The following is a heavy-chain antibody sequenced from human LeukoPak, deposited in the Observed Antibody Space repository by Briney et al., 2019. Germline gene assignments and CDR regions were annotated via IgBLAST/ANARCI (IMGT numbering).Heavy chain of an antibody. CDR3: AKGPLDSHSSGWYVY. J-gene: IGHJ4*02. V-gene: IGHV3-23*01. CDR2: ISGSSGST. Sequence: GSLRLSCAASGFTFSSYAMSWVRQASGKGLEWVSAISGSSGSTYYADSVKGRFTISRDNSKNTLYLQMNSLRAEDTAVYYCAKGPLDSHSSGWYVYWGQGTLVTVSS. CDR1: GFTFSSYA. D-gene: IGHD6-19*01.